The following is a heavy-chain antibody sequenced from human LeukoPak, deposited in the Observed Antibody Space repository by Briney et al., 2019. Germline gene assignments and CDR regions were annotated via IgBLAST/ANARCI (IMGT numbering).Heavy chain of an antibody. Sequence: SETLSLTCAVYGGSFSGYYWSWIREPPGKGLEWIGEINHSGSANYNPSLKSRVTISVDTSKNQFSLKLSSVTAADTAVYYCARGQVGRAGTFRIWAYFDHWGQGTLVIVSS. J-gene: IGHJ4*02. V-gene: IGHV4-34*01. D-gene: IGHD6-19*01. CDR1: GGSFSGYY. CDR3: ARGQVGRAGTFRIWAYFDH. CDR2: INHSGSA.